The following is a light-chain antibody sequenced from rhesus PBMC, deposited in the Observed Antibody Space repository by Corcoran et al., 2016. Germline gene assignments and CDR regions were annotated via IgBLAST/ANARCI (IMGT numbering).Light chain of an antibody. V-gene: IGKV1-32*02. CDR2: YAN. CDR3: QQGNSNPYS. J-gene: IGKJ2*01. Sequence: DIQMTQSPSSLSASVGDRVTITCRASQDISNYLNWYQQTPGKAPKLMIYYANSLASGVPSRLGGSGSGTDFTLTSSSLQPEDCATYYCQQGNSNPYSFGQGTKVEIK. CDR1: QDISNY.